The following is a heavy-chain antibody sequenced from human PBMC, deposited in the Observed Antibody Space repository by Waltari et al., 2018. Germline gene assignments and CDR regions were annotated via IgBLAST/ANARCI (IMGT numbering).Heavy chain of an antibody. CDR3: AKDAFGNTYLDY. CDR1: GFSLSHCG. V-gene: IGHV3-33*03. Sequence: QVQLVESGGGVVQPGKSLRLSCVASGFSLSHCGLHWVGQTPGRGLGWVALTWSDGSVEYYADSVRGRFTVSRDNSKNILYLDMGSLRVDDTATYYCAKDAFGNTYLDYWGQGTLVTVSS. CDR2: TWSDGSVE. J-gene: IGHJ4*02. D-gene: IGHD3-10*01.